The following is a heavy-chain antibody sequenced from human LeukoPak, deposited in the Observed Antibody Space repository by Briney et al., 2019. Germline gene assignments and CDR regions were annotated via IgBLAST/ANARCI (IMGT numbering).Heavy chain of an antibody. D-gene: IGHD2-21*02. J-gene: IGHJ4*02. Sequence: GGSLRLSCAASGLTFSNYAMSWVRQAPGKGLEWVSGISGSGANTYRADSVKGRFAISRDNSKNTLYLQMNSLRAEDTAMYYCAKEAGVTTPPKWGQGTLVIVSS. V-gene: IGHV3-23*01. CDR2: ISGSGANT. CDR3: AKEAGVTTPPK. CDR1: GLTFSNYA.